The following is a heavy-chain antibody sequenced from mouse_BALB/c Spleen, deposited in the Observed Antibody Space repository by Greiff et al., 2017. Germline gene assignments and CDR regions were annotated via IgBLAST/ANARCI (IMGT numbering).Heavy chain of an antibody. Sequence: EVQLQESGAELVKPGASVKLSCTASGFNIKDTYMHWVKQRPEQGLEWIGRIDPANGNTKYDPKFQGKATITADTSSNTAYLQLSSLTSEDTAVYYCARFLLRLLDYWGQGTTLTVSS. CDR2: IDPANGNT. CDR3: ARFLLRLLDY. D-gene: IGHD1-2*01. V-gene: IGHV14-3*02. CDR1: GFNIKDTY. J-gene: IGHJ2*01.